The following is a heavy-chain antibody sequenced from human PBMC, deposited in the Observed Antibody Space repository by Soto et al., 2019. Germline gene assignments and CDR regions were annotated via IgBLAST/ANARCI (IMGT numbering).Heavy chain of an antibody. Sequence: TLSLTCTVSSGSISTYYWSWIRQPAGKGLEWIGRIHTSGSTLYNPSLKSRVTMSVGTSKIHFSLNLRSVTAADTAVYYCAGGAAADYFDYWGQGTLVTVSS. D-gene: IGHD6-13*01. CDR3: AGGAAADYFDY. CDR1: SGSISTYY. J-gene: IGHJ4*02. CDR2: IHTSGST. V-gene: IGHV4-4*07.